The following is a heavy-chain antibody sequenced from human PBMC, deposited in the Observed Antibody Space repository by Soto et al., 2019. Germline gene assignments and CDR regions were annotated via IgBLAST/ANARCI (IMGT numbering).Heavy chain of an antibody. CDR1: SGSISSGRYY. J-gene: IGHJ3*02. CDR2: IYYSGST. Sequence: SETLSLTCTVSSGSISSGRYYWDWIRQPPGKGLEWIGNIYYSGSTHYNPSLESRVTISVDTSKNQFSLKLSSVTAADTAVCYCARQTDSYYTFDAFDIWGQGTMVT. D-gene: IGHD3-22*01. CDR3: ARQTDSYYTFDAFDI. V-gene: IGHV4-39*01.